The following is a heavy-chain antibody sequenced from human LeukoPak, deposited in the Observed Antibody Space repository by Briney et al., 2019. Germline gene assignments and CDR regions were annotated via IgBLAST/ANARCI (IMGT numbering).Heavy chain of an antibody. D-gene: IGHD7-27*01. CDR1: GGSISSYY. CDR3: ASQRGNY. V-gene: IGHV4-59*01. J-gene: IGHJ4*02. CDR2: IYYSGYT. Sequence: AETLSLTCTVSGGSISSYYWSWIRQPPGKGLKWIGNIYYSGYTTYSPSLRSRVTISVDTSKNQFSLKLSSVTAADTAVYYCASQRGNYWGQGTLVTVSS.